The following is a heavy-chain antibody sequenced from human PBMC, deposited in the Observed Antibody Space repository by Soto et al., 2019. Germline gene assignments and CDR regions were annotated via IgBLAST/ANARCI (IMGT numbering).Heavy chain of an antibody. CDR3: ARAVSTRPDGYYYYGMDV. Sequence: ETLSLTCTVYGGSFSGYFWSWIRQPPGKGLEWIGEINLGGSTNYNPSLKSRVTISVDTSKNQFSLKLSSVTAADTAFYYCARAVSTRPDGYYYYGMDVWGQGTTVTVSS. V-gene: IGHV4-34*01. J-gene: IGHJ6*02. CDR1: GGSFSGYF. CDR2: INLGGST. D-gene: IGHD6-6*01.